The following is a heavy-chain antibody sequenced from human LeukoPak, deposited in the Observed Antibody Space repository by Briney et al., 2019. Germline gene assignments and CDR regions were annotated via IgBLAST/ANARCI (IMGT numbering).Heavy chain of an antibody. CDR3: GRGAALNWNSGGIDY. CDR2: IRQDGSDK. D-gene: IGHD1-1*01. CDR1: GFTFSNYF. V-gene: IGHV3-7*04. Sequence: PGRSLRLSCAASGFTFSNYFMTWVRQAPGTGLEWVALIRQDGSDKYYVDSVKGRFTISRDNTKNSMFLQMNSLRVDDTAVYYCGRGAALNWNSGGIDYWGQGTLVTVPS. J-gene: IGHJ4*02.